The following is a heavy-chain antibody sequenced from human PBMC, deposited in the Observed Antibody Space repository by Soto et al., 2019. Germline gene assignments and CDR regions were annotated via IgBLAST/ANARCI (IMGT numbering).Heavy chain of an antibody. CDR3: ARAGSITMIVVANDAFDI. Sequence: PSETLSLTCTVSGGSIISGGYYWSCIRQHPGKGLEWIGYIYYSGSTYYNPSLKSRVTISVDTSKNQFSLKLSSVTAADTAVYYCARAGSITMIVVANDAFDIWGQGRMVTVSS. CDR2: IYYSGST. CDR1: GGSIISGGYY. D-gene: IGHD3-22*01. J-gene: IGHJ3*02. V-gene: IGHV4-31*03.